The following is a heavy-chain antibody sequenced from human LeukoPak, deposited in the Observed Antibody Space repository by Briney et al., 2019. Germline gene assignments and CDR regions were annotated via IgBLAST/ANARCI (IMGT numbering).Heavy chain of an antibody. Sequence: PSETLSLTCTVSGGSISSYCWNWIRQPPGKGLGWIGYIYYSGSTNYNPSLKSRVTISVDTSKNQFSLKLSSVTAADTAVYYCARGPFNYDSSGYYYWGQGTLVTVSS. CDR3: ARGPFNYDSSGYYY. J-gene: IGHJ4*02. D-gene: IGHD3-22*01. CDR2: IYYSGST. V-gene: IGHV4-59*01. CDR1: GGSISSYC.